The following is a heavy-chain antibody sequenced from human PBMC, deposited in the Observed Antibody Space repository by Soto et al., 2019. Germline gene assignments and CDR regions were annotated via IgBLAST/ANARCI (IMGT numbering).Heavy chain of an antibody. Sequence: QVQLVQSGAEVKKPGASVKVPCKASGYTFTSYDINWVRQATGQGLEWMGWMNPNSGNTGYAQKYRGRVPMTRNTSTSTAYIALSRLRSEDTAVYYCARERTGTASMDVWGQWTTVTVSS. CDR1: GYTFTSYD. CDR2: MNPNSGNT. V-gene: IGHV1-8*01. J-gene: IGHJ6*02. CDR3: ARERTGTASMDV. D-gene: IGHD1-1*01.